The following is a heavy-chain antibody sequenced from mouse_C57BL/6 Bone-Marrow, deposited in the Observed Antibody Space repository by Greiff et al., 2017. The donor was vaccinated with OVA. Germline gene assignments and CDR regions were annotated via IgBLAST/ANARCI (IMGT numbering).Heavy chain of an antibody. CDR1: GFTFSSYG. Sequence: EVKLVESGGDLVKPGGSLKLSCAASGFTFSSYGMSWVRQTPDKRLEWVATISSGGSYTYYPDSVKGRFTISRDNAKNTLYLQMSRLKSEDTAMYYCARRDSKVYAMDYWGQGTSVTVSS. J-gene: IGHJ4*01. CDR3: ARRDSKVYAMDY. V-gene: IGHV5-6*02. D-gene: IGHD2-5*01. CDR2: ISSGGSYT.